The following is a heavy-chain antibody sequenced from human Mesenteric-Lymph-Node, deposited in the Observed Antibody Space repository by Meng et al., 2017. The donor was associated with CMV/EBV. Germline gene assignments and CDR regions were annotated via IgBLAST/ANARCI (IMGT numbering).Heavy chain of an antibody. CDR2: ISYDGRNK. V-gene: IGHV3-30*04. CDR3: ARGGYCSSATCYGTLDY. CDR1: GFTFSSYA. D-gene: IGHD2-2*01. J-gene: IGHJ4*02. Sequence: GESLKISCAASGFTFSSYAMHWVRQAPGKGLEWVAVISYDGRNKYYADSVKGRFTISKDNFKNTLSLQMNSLTAEDTAAYFCARGGYCSSATCYGTLDYWGQGTLVTVSS.